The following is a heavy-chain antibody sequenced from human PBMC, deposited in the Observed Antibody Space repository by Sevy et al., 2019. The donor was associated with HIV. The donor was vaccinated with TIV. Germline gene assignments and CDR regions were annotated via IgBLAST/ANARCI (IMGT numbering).Heavy chain of an antibody. J-gene: IGHJ4*02. V-gene: IGHV3-66*02. Sequence: GGSLRLSCAISGFTVNDKYIIWVRQAPGKGLEWVSVIFSSGSTYYADSAKGRFTISRDNSKNTVDLQMNSVRAEDTAVYYCVSLFLSYRSGWSYFDYWGQGTLVTV. D-gene: IGHD6-19*01. CDR2: IFSSGST. CDR1: GFTVNDKY. CDR3: VSLFLSYRSGWSYFDY.